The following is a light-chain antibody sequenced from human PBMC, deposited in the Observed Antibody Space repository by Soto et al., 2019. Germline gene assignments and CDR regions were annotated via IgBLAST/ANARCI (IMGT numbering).Light chain of an antibody. CDR3: CSYAGSSTFYV. Sequence: QSVLTQPASVSGSPGQSITISCTGTSSDVGSYNLVSWYQQLPGKAPKLMIYEVSKRPSGVSNRFSGSKSGNTASLTISGLQAEDEADYYCCSYAGSSTFYVSGTGTKVTVL. J-gene: IGLJ1*01. CDR2: EVS. CDR1: SSDVGSYNL. V-gene: IGLV2-23*02.